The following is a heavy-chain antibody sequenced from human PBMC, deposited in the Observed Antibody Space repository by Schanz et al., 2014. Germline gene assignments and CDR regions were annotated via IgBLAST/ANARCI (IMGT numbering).Heavy chain of an antibody. CDR2: VFPNGIT. CDR3: ARDTTWRLDL. J-gene: IGHJ2*01. D-gene: IGHD1-1*01. CDR1: GGSIRSGTYY. V-gene: IGHV4-61*02. Sequence: QVQLQESGPGLVKPSQTLSLTCTVSGGSIRSGTYYWSWIRQPAGKALEWVGRVFPNGITNYNPSPKVRVTIPLDTSKNHCSRTLTSLPAADTAVYYCARDTTWRLDLWGRGTLVTVAS.